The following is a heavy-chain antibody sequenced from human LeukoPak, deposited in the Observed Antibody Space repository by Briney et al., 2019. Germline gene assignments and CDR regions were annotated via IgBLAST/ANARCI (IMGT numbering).Heavy chain of an antibody. V-gene: IGHV1-69*06. Sequence: SVKVSCKASGGTFSSYAISWVRQAPGQGLEWMGGIIPIFGTANYAQKFQGRVTITADNSTSTAYMELSSLRSEDTAVYYCARGSGSYYYYYYYMDVWGKGTTVTVSS. CDR1: GGTFSSYA. D-gene: IGHD3-10*01. CDR3: ARGSGSYYYYYYYMDV. J-gene: IGHJ6*03. CDR2: IIPIFGTA.